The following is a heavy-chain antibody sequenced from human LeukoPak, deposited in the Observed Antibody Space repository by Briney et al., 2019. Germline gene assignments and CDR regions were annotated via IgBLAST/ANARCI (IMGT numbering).Heavy chain of an antibody. D-gene: IGHD6-13*01. CDR1: GFTFSDYY. Sequence: PGGSLRLSCAASGFTFSDYYMSWIRQGPGKGLEWVSYISGSGSTIYYADSVKGRFTISRDNAKNSPYLQMNSLRAEDTAVYYCAREDFSSSWDRSPGDFDYWGQGTLVTVPS. V-gene: IGHV3-11*01. CDR2: ISGSGSTI. J-gene: IGHJ4*02. CDR3: AREDFSSSWDRSPGDFDY.